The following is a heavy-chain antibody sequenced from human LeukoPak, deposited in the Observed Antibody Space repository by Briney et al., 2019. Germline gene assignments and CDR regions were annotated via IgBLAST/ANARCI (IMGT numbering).Heavy chain of an antibody. CDR2: INTNTGNP. CDR1: GYTFTSYA. CDR3: ARDAPDSSSWVPPKDY. J-gene: IGHJ4*02. V-gene: IGHV7-4-1*02. D-gene: IGHD6-13*01. Sequence: GASVRVSCTASGYTFTSYAMNWVRQAPGQGLEWMGWINTNTGNPTYAQGFTGRFVFSLDTSVSTAYLQISSLKAEDTAVYYCARDAPDSSSWVPPKDYWGQGTLVTVSS.